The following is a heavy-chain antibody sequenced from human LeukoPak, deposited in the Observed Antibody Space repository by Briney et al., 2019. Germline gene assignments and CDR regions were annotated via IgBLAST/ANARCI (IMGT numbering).Heavy chain of an antibody. CDR2: INPNSGGT. V-gene: IGHV1-2*02. CDR3: ARGGRWLQLSYYFDY. CDR1: GYTFTGYY. Sequence: GASVKVSCKASGYTFTGYYMHWVRQAPGQGLEWMGWINPNSGGTNYAQKFQGRVTMTRDTSISTAYMELSRLRSDDTAVYYCARGGRWLQLSYYFDYWGQGTLVTVSS. D-gene: IGHD5-24*01. J-gene: IGHJ4*02.